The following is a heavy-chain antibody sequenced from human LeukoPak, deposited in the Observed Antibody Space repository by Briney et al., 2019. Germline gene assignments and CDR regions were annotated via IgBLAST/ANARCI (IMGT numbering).Heavy chain of an antibody. CDR2: IWYDGSNK. CDR3: ARDAVYSSSWQYY. Sequence: PGGSLRLSCAASGSTFSSYGMHWVRQAPGKGLEWVAVIWYDGSNKYYADSVKGRFTISRDNSKNTLYLQMNSLRAEDTAVYYCARDAVYSSSWQYYWGQGTLVTVPS. V-gene: IGHV3-33*01. CDR1: GSTFSSYG. J-gene: IGHJ4*02. D-gene: IGHD6-13*01.